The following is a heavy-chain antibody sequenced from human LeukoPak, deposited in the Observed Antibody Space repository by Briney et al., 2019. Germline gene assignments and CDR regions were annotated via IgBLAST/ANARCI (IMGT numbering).Heavy chain of an antibody. CDR2: INPNSGGT. J-gene: IGHJ5*02. CDR1: GYTFTGYY. CDR3: ASTGYCSSTSCYTDNWFDP. Sequence: ASVKVSCKASGYTFTGYYMHRVRQAPGQGLEWMGWINPNSGGTNYAQKFQGRVTMTRDTSISTAYMELSRLRSDDTAVYYCASTGYCSSTSCYTDNWFDPWGQGTLVTVPS. V-gene: IGHV1-2*02. D-gene: IGHD2-2*02.